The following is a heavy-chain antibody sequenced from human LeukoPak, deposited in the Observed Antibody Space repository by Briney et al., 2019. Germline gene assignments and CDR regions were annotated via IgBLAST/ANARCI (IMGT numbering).Heavy chain of an antibody. V-gene: IGHV1-24*01. D-gene: IGHD3-3*01. J-gene: IGHJ6*03. CDR1: GYTLTELS. Sequence: GASVKVSCKVSGYTLTELSMHWVRQAPGKGLEWMGGFDPEDGETIYAQKFQGRVTMTEDTSTDTAYMELRSLRSDDTAVYYCARDPSDGGVLERSGPSSHYYYMDVWGKGTTVTVSS. CDR3: ARDPSDGGVLERSGPSSHYYYMDV. CDR2: FDPEDGET.